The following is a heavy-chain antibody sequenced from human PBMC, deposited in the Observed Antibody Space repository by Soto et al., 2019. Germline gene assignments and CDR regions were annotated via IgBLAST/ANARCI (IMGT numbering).Heavy chain of an antibody. J-gene: IGHJ4*02. CDR2: IDPSDSQT. D-gene: IGHD3-22*01. CDR3: ARQIYDSDTGPNFQYYFDS. CDR1: GDSFSCYW. V-gene: IGHV5-10-1*01. Sequence: EFLKISCKISGDSFSCYWITWVRQKPGKGLEWMGRIDPSDSQTYYSPSFRGHVTISATKSITTVFLQWSSLRASDTAMYYCARQIYDSDTGPNFQYYFDSWGQGTPVTVSS.